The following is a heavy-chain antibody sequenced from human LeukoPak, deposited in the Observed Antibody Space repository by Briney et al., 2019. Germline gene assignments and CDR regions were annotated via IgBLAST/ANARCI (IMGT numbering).Heavy chain of an antibody. D-gene: IGHD6-13*01. CDR2: INHSGST. Sequence: SETLSLTCAVYGGSFSGYYWSWIRQPPGKGLEWIGEINHSGSTNYNPSLKSRVTISVDTSKNQFSLKLSSVTAADTAVYYCARGGRYSSSWCLNYWGQGTLVTVSS. J-gene: IGHJ4*02. CDR1: GGSFSGYY. CDR3: ARGGRYSSSWCLNY. V-gene: IGHV4-34*01.